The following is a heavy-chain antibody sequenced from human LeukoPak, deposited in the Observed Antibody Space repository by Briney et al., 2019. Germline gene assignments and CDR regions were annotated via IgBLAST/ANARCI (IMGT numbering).Heavy chain of an antibody. CDR1: GGSFSGYY. V-gene: IGHV4-4*08. CDR2: IYTSGST. Sequence: SETLSLTCAVYGGSFSGYYWSWIRQPPGKGLEWIGYIYTSGSTHYNPSLKSRVTITVDTSKNQFSLKLSSVTAAHTAVYYCARLSGSYRFYFDYWGQGTLVTVSS. D-gene: IGHD1-26*01. CDR3: ARLSGSYRFYFDY. J-gene: IGHJ4*02.